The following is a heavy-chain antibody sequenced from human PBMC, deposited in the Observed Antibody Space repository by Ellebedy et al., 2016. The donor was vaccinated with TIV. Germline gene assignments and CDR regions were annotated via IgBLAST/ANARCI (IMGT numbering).Heavy chain of an antibody. J-gene: IGHJ3*01. CDR1: GFTFSSYT. D-gene: IGHD1-26*01. CDR2: IVGIGYTT. CDR3: ARRGNYLENAFDV. Sequence: GGSLRLXXVASGFTFSSYTMSWVRQSPGKGLEWLSHIVGIGYTTYYADSVRGRFTISRDNDRDSLYLHMSSLRHEDTAVYYCARRGNYLENAFDVWGQGTVVTVSS. V-gene: IGHV3-48*02.